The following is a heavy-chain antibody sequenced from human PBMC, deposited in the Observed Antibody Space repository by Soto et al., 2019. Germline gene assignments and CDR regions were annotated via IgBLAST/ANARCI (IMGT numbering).Heavy chain of an antibody. CDR3: ARQASSYCSSTSCRYYYYYYMDV. Sequence: GESLKISCKGSGYRFTSYWIGWVRQMPGKGLEWMGIIYPGDSDTRYSPSFQGQVTISADKSISTAYLQWSSLKASDTAMYYCARQASSYCSSTSCRYYYYYYMDVWGKGTTVTVSS. J-gene: IGHJ6*03. V-gene: IGHV5-51*01. CDR1: GYRFTSYW. CDR2: IYPGDSDT. D-gene: IGHD2-2*01.